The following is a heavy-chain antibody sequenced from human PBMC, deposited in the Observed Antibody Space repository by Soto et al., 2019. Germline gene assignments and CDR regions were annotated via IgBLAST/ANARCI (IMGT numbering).Heavy chain of an antibody. J-gene: IGHJ4*02. V-gene: IGHV4-30-4*01. Sequence: SETLSLTCTVSGGSIKSSYYHWSWTRQSPAKGLEWIGYIHNSGTSFYNPSLRGRVTVTLDTSRSQFSLTLASVTAADTAVYYCVREERIAAHQLDYWGQGIPVTVSS. D-gene: IGHD6-6*01. CDR3: VREERIAAHQLDY. CDR1: GGSIKSSYYH. CDR2: IHNSGTS.